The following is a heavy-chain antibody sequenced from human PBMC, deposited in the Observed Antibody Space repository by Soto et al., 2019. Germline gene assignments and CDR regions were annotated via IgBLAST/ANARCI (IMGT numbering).Heavy chain of an antibody. V-gene: IGHV3-23*01. CDR2: ISGSGGST. Sequence: EVQLLESGGGLVQPGGSLRLSCAASGFTFSSYAMSWVRQAPGKGLEWVSAISGSGGSTYYADSVKGRFTISRDNSKNKLYLQMNSRKAEDPAVYYCAKALDYYDSRGYYLYYYYGMDVCGRGTTVTVSS. D-gene: IGHD3-22*01. CDR3: AKALDYYDSRGYYLYYYYGMDV. J-gene: IGHJ6*02. CDR1: GFTFSSYA.